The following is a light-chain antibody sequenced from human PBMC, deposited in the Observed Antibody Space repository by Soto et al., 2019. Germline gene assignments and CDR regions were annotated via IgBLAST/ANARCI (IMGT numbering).Light chain of an antibody. V-gene: IGLV2-23*02. CDR3: CSYAGSSTFDVV. Sequence: QSVLTQPASVSGSPGQSITISCTGTSSDVWSYNLVSWYQQHPGKAPKLMIYEVSKRPSGVSNRFSGSKSGNTASLTISGLQAEDEADYYCCSYAGSSTFDVVFGGGTKLTVL. J-gene: IGLJ2*01. CDR1: SSDVWSYNL. CDR2: EVS.